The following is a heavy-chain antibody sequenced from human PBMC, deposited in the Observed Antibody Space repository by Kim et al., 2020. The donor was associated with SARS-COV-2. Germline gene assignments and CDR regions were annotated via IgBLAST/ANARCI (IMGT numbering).Heavy chain of an antibody. J-gene: IGHJ3*02. V-gene: IGHV3-23*01. Sequence: GGSLRLSCAASGFTFSSHALTWVRQAPGKGLECIPSITGTGDNTYYADSVKGRFSISRDNPTNTLYLQMNTLRAEDTATYYCARGRVYMGDIWGQGTVVTASS. D-gene: IGHD3-10*01. CDR3: ARGRVYMGDI. CDR1: GFTFSSHA. CDR2: ITGTGDNT.